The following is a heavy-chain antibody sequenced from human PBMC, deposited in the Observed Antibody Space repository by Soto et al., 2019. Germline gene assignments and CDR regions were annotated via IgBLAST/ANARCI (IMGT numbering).Heavy chain of an antibody. CDR2: INHSGST. CDR3: ARRAFYYGMDV. V-gene: IGHV4-34*01. CDR1: VGSFSCYY. Sequence: SETLSLTCAVYVGSFSCYYWIWIRQPPGKGLEWIGEINHSGSTNYNPSLKSRVTISVDTSKNQFSLKLSSVTAADTAVYYCARRAFYYGMDVWGQGTTVTVSS. J-gene: IGHJ6*02.